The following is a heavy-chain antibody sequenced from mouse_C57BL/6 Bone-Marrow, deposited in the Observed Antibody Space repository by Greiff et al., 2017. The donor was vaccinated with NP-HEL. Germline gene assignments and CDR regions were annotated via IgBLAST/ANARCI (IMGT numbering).Heavy chain of an antibody. V-gene: IGHV14-4*01. Sequence: VQLQQSGAELVRPGASVKLSCTASGLNIKDDYMHWVKQRPEQGLEWIGWIDPENGDTEYAAKFQGKATITADTSSNTAYLQLSSLTSEDTAVYYCTTFDYDVEFAYWGQGTLVTVSA. CDR1: GLNIKDDY. D-gene: IGHD2-4*01. CDR2: IDPENGDT. CDR3: TTFDYDVEFAY. J-gene: IGHJ3*01.